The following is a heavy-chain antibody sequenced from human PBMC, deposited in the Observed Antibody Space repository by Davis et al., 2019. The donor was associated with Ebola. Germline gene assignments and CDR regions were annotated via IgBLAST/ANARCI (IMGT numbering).Heavy chain of an antibody. J-gene: IGHJ4*02. Sequence: PSETLSLTCTVSGGSISSYYWSWIRQPPGKGLEWIGYIYYSGSTNYNPSLKSRVTISVDTSKNQFSLKLSSVTAADTAVYYCARGEYSGWYGSPYFDYWGQGTLVTVSS. CDR1: GGSISSYY. D-gene: IGHD6-19*01. CDR2: IYYSGST. CDR3: ARGEYSGWYGSPYFDY. V-gene: IGHV4-59*01.